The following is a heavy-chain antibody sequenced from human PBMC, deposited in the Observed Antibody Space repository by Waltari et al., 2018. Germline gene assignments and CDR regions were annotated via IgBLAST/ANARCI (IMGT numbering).Heavy chain of an antibody. J-gene: IGHJ4*02. CDR3: AKDSDY. CDR1: GFTFSRYG. V-gene: IGHV3-30*18. Sequence: QVQLVESGGGVVQPGRSLRLSCAASGFTFSRYGMHWVRQAPGKGLEWVAGISYDGSNKYYADSVKGRFSISRDNSKNTLYLQINSLRAEDTAVYYCAKDSDYWGQGTLVTVSS. CDR2: ISYDGSNK.